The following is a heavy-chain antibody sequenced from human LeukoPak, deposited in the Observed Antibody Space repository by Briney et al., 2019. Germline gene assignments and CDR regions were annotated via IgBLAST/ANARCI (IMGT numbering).Heavy chain of an antibody. CDR1: GGSISSYY. J-gene: IGHJ4*02. CDR3: AAAYCGGGCYSALDY. D-gene: IGHD2-21*02. Sequence: PSETLSLTCTVSGGSISSYYWSWIRQPPGKGLEWIGYIYYSGSTNYNPSLKSRVTISVDTSKNQFSLKLSSVTAADTAVYYCAAAYCGGGCYSALDYWGQGTLVTVSS. V-gene: IGHV4-59*01. CDR2: IYYSGST.